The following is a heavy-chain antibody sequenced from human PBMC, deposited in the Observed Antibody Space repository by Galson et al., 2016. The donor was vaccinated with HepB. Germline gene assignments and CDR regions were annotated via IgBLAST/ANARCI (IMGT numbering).Heavy chain of an antibody. Sequence: CAISGDSVSSNSAVWNWIRQSPSRGLERLGRTFYKSKWYNDYAVSVKSRITVNADTSKNQFSLHLNSVTPDDTAVYYCTRGFEYSSGWYYFDHWGQGTLVTVSS. D-gene: IGHD6-19*01. CDR1: GDSVSSNSAV. V-gene: IGHV6-1*01. J-gene: IGHJ4*02. CDR2: TFYKSKWYN. CDR3: TRGFEYSSGWYYFDH.